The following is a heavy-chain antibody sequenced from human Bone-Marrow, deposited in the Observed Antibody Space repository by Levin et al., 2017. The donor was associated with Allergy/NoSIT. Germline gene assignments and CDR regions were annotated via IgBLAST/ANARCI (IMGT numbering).Heavy chain of an antibody. D-gene: IGHD6-19*01. CDR3: ARSPVAGGHYFDY. V-gene: IGHV3-13*01. Sequence: LSLTCAASGFTFSSSDMHWVRQAPGKGLEWVAAIGTGGDTYYPDSVKGRFTISRENAKNSLYLQMNNLRDGDTAVYYCARSPVAGGHYFDYWGQGTLVTVSS. J-gene: IGHJ4*02. CDR2: IGTGGDT. CDR1: GFTFSSSD.